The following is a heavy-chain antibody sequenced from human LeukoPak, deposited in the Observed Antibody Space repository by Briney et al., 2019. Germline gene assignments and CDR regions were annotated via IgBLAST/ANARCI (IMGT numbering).Heavy chain of an antibody. CDR2: ISYDGSNK. CDR1: GFTFSSYG. D-gene: IGHD4-17*01. J-gene: IGHJ4*02. CDR3: AKDFRYGDYVDY. Sequence: GGSLRLSCAASGFTFSSYGMHWVHQAPGKGLEWVAVISYDGSNKYYADSVKGRFTISRDNSKNTLYLQMNSLRAEDTAVYYCAKDFRYGDYVDYWGQGTLVTVSS. V-gene: IGHV3-30*18.